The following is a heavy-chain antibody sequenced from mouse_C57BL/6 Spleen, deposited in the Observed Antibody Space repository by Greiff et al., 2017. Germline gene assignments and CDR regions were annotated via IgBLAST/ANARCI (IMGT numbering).Heavy chain of an antibody. D-gene: IGHD4-1*01. CDR2: ISDGGSYT. Sequence: EVQLVESGGGLVKPGGSLKLSCAASGFTFSSYAMSWVRQTPEKRLEWVATISDGGSYTYYPDNVKGRFTISRDNAKNNLYLQMSHLKSEDTAMYYCARLGLGRAYFDYWGQGTTLTVSS. V-gene: IGHV5-4*01. CDR3: ARLGLGRAYFDY. CDR1: GFTFSSYA. J-gene: IGHJ2*01.